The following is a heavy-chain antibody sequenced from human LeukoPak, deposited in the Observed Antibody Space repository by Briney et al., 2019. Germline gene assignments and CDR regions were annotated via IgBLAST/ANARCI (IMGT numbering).Heavy chain of an antibody. CDR2: IRYDGSNK. Sequence: GGSLRLSCAASGFTFSSYGMHWVRQAPGKGLEWVAFIRYDGSNKYYADSVKGRFTISRDNSKNTLYLQMNSLRAEDTAVYYCAKDQMGFAAAIDYWGQGTLVTVSS. CDR1: GFTFSSYG. CDR3: AKDQMGFAAAIDY. V-gene: IGHV3-30*02. D-gene: IGHD6-13*01. J-gene: IGHJ4*02.